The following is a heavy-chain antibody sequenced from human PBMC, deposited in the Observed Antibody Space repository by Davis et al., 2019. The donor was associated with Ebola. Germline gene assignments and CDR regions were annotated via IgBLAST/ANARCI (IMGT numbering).Heavy chain of an antibody. CDR3: TPSSSYGYDY. V-gene: IGHV3-33*08. J-gene: IGHJ4*02. CDR2: IWYDGSNK. CDR1: GFTFSSYD. D-gene: IGHD6-13*01. Sequence: GESLKISCAASGFTFSSYDMHWVRQAPGKGLEWVAVIWYDGSNKYYADSVKGRFTISRDNSKNTLYLQMNSLRAEDTAVYYCTPSSSYGYDYWGQGTLVTVSS.